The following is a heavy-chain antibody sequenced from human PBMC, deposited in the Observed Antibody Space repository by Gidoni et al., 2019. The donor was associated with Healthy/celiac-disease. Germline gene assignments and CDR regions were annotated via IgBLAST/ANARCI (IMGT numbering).Heavy chain of an antibody. CDR2: IKQDGSEK. D-gene: IGHD3-9*01. CDR1: GFTFSSYW. J-gene: IGHJ3*02. CDR3: ARESDSVTGAFDI. V-gene: IGHV3-7*01. Sequence: EVQLVESGGGLVQPGGSLRLSCAASGFTFSSYWMSWVRQAPGKGLEWVANIKQDGSEKYYVDSVKGRFTISRDNAKNSLYLQMNSLRAEDTAVNYCARESDSVTGAFDIWGQGTMVTVSS.